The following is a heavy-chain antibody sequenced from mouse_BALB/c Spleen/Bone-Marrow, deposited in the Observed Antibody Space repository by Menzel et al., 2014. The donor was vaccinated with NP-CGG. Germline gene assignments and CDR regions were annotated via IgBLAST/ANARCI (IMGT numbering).Heavy chain of an antibody. J-gene: IGHJ3*01. D-gene: IGHD2-10*02. CDR3: ARDVGYGNYFVY. V-gene: IGHV7-1*02. CDR2: SRNKAKDYTT. CDR1: GFTFSDFY. Sequence: DVKLVESGGGLVQPGGSLRLSCATSGFTFSDFYMEWVRQPPGKRLEWIAASRNKAKDYTTEYSAPVKGRFIVSRDTSQSILYPQMNALRAEDTAIYYCARDVGYGNYFVYWGQGTLVPVSA.